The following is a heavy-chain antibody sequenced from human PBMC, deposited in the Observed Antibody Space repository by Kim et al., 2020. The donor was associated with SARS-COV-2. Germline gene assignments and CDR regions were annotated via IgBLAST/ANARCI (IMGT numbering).Heavy chain of an antibody. V-gene: IGHV3-7*01. CDR1: GFTFSSYW. D-gene: IGHD5-18*01. J-gene: IGHJ4*02. Sequence: GGSLRLSCAASGFTFSSYWMSWVRQAPGKGLEWVANIKQDGSEKYYVDSVKGRFTISRDNAKNSLYLQMNSLRAEDTAVYYCARLKYSYGYYFDYWGQGTLVTVSS. CDR2: IKQDGSEK. CDR3: ARLKYSYGYYFDY.